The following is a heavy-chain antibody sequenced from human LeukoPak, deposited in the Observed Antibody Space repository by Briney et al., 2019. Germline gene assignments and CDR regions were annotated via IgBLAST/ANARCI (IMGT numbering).Heavy chain of an antibody. CDR3: TRHWGSDFKVYWYFDL. CDR1: GFTFSGSA. D-gene: IGHD3-16*01. J-gene: IGHJ2*01. CDR2: IRSKANSYAT. V-gene: IGHV3-73*01. Sequence: GSLRLSCAASGFTFSGSAMHWVRQASGKGLEWVGRIRSKANSYATAYAASVKGRFTISRDDSKNTAYLQTNSLKTEDTAVYYCTRHWGSDFKVYWYFDLWGRGTLVTVSS.